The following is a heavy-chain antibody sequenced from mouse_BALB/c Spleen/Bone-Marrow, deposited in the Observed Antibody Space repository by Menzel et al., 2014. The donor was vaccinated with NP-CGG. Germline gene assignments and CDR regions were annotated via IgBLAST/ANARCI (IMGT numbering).Heavy chain of an antibody. CDR2: IYPYNGGT. Sequence: SGPELVEPGASVKISCKASGYTFTDYNMHWVKQSHGKSLEWIGYIYPYNGGTGYNQKFKSKATLTVDNSSSTAYMELRSLISEDSAVYYCARLGRDYWGQGTTLTVSS. V-gene: IGHV1S29*02. CDR3: ARLGRDY. J-gene: IGHJ2*01. D-gene: IGHD4-1*01. CDR1: GYTFTDYN.